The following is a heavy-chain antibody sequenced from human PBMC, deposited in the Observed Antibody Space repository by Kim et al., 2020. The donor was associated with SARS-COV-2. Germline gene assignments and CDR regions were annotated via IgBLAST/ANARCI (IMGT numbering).Heavy chain of an antibody. Sequence: GTAKYTQKCPGRDTITANKSTSTAYMGLSSLRSEDTAVYYCARGGYGMDVWGQGTTVTVSS. CDR2: GTA. V-gene: IGHV1-69*06. CDR3: ARGGYGMDV. J-gene: IGHJ6*02. D-gene: IGHD3-16*01.